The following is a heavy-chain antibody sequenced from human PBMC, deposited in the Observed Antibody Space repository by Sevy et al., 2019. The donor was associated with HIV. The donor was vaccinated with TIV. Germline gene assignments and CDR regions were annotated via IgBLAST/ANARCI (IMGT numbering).Heavy chain of an antibody. D-gene: IGHD5-12*01. J-gene: IGHJ4*02. Sequence: GGSLRLSCAASGFIFSSYGMHWVRQAPGKGLEWVAVIWYDGSNKYYADSVKGRFTIARDNSKNTLYLQMNSVRAEDTDRYYCARKGWDGYNIPIDYWGQGTLVTVSS. CDR3: ARKGWDGYNIPIDY. V-gene: IGHV3-33*01. CDR1: GFIFSSYG. CDR2: IWYDGSNK.